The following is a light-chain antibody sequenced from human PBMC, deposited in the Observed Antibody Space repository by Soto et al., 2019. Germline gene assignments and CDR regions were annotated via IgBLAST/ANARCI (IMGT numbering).Light chain of an antibody. CDR1: SSDVGGYNY. V-gene: IGLV2-8*01. Sequence: QSALTQPPSASVSPGQSVTISCTGTSSDVGGYNYVSYYQQPPGKAPKVLIYDINMRPSGVPDRFSGSKSDTTASLTVGGLQAEDESDYSCCSLAGSGNPVVFGAGTKLTVL. CDR2: DIN. CDR3: CSLAGSGNPVV. J-gene: IGLJ1*01.